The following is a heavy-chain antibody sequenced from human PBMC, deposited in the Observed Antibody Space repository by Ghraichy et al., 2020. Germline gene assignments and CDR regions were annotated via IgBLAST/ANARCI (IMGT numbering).Heavy chain of an antibody. CDR2: ISSSGSTI. V-gene: IGHV3-11*01. D-gene: IGHD4-11*01. CDR3: ARRGKDYSNYYYYYGMDV. J-gene: IGHJ6*02. Sequence: GGSLRLSCAASGFTFSDYYMSWIRQAPGKGLEWVSYISSSGSTIYYADSVKGRFTISRDNAKNSLYLQMNSLRAEDTAVYYCARRGKDYSNYYYYYGMDVWGQGTTVTVSS. CDR1: GFTFSDYY.